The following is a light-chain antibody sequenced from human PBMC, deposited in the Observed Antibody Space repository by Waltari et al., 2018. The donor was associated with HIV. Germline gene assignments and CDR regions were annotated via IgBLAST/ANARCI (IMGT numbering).Light chain of an antibody. Sequence: QSALTQPASVSGSPGQSITISCTETSSDVGSYNLVSWYHQHPGKAPKLMIYEVSKRPSGVSNRFSGSKSGNTASLTISGLQAEDEADYYCCSYVGWSTILYVFGTGTKVTVL. CDR1: SSDVGSYNL. V-gene: IGLV2-23*02. CDR3: CSYVGWSTILYV. J-gene: IGLJ1*01. CDR2: EVS.